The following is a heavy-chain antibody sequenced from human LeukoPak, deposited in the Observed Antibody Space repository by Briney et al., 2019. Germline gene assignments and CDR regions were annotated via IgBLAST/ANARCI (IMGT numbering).Heavy chain of an antibody. CDR1: GFTSSSYG. J-gene: IGHJ3*01. Sequence: GGSLRLSCAASGFTSSSYGMNWVRQAPGKGLEWVSYMTSSSSTIYYADSVKGRFTISRDNANNSLYLEMNNLRAEDTAVYYCARDPFGDPDTFDLWGHGTMVTVSS. CDR2: MTSSSSTI. CDR3: ARDPFGDPDTFDL. V-gene: IGHV3-48*01. D-gene: IGHD2-21*02.